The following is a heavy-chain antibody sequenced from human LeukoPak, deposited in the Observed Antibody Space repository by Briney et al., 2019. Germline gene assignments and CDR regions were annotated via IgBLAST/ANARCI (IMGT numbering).Heavy chain of an antibody. Sequence: PGGSLRLSCAASGFTFRSYWMHWVRQAPGKGLVWVSGINSDGSITTYADSVKGRFTISRDNAKNTLYLQMNSLRADDTAIYYCARGLTAAGASAFDYWGQGTLVTVSS. J-gene: IGHJ4*02. D-gene: IGHD6-13*01. CDR3: ARGLTAAGASAFDY. CDR1: GFTFRSYW. CDR2: INSDGSIT. V-gene: IGHV3-74*01.